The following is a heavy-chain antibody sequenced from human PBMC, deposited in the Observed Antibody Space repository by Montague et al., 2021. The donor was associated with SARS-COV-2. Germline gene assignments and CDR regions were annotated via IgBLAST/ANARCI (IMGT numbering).Heavy chain of an antibody. V-gene: IGHV4-4*07. CDR1: GGSISSYY. Sequence: SETLSLTCTVSGGSISSYYWSWIRQPAGKGLEWIGRIYTSGSTNXNPSLKSRVTMSVDTSKNQFSLKLRSATAADTAVYFCARDGLERQWWMLGWFDPWGQGTLVTVSS. J-gene: IGHJ5*02. CDR2: IYTSGST. CDR3: ARDGLERQWWMLGWFDP. D-gene: IGHD1-1*01.